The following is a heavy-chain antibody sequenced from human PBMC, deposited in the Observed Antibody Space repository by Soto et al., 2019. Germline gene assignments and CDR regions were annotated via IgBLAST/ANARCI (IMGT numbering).Heavy chain of an antibody. J-gene: IGHJ4*02. Sequence: PSETLSLTCAVSGGSISSNNWWSWVRQPPGKGLEWIGEIWHGGSTNYNPSLKSRVTISVDKSKNQFYLKLSSVTAADSAVYYCSNIIATSYYFQSWGQGVLVTVSS. CDR3: SNIIATSYYFQS. CDR1: GGSISSNNW. D-gene: IGHD6-13*01. CDR2: IWHGGST. V-gene: IGHV4-4*02.